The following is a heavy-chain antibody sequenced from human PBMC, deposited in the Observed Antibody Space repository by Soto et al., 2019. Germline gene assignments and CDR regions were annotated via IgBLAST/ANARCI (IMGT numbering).Heavy chain of an antibody. Sequence: EVQLLXSGGGLVQPGGSLXLSCAASGFTFSXYAMSWVXQXPXXXXEWVSTISGSGGSTYYADSVKGRFTISRDNSKNTLYLQMNXLRXEDTAVXXXAXAXXXXXXRFDPWGQGTLVTVSS. CDR1: GFTFSXYA. V-gene: IGHV3-23*01. CDR2: ISGSGGST. J-gene: IGHJ5*02. CDR3: AXAXXXXXXRFDP.